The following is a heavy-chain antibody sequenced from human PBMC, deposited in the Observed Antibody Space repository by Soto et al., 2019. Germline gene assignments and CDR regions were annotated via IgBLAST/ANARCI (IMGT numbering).Heavy chain of an antibody. J-gene: IGHJ3*02. CDR3: AREKGDRLLLVDAFDI. D-gene: IGHD2-15*01. CDR1: GDSVSSNSAA. V-gene: IGHV6-1*01. Sequence: KQSQTLSLTCAISGDSVSSNSAAWNWIRQSPSRGLEWLGRTYYRSKWYNDYAVSVKSRITINPDTSKNQFSLQLNSVTPEDTAVYYCAREKGDRLLLVDAFDIWGQGTMVTVSS. CDR2: TYYRSKWYN.